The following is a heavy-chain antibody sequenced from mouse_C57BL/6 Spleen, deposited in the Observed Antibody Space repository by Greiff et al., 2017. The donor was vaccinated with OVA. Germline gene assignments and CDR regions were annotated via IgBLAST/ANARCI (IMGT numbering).Heavy chain of an antibody. CDR2: IYPGSGNT. V-gene: IGHV1-76*01. CDR3: AREVDYYGSSHWYFDV. D-gene: IGHD1-1*01. J-gene: IGHJ1*03. Sequence: VQLQQSGAELVRPGASVKLSCKASGYTFTDYYINWVKQRPGQGLEWIARIYPGSGNTYYNEKFKGKATLTAEKSSSTAYMQLSSLTSEDSAVYFCAREVDYYGSSHWYFDVWGTGTTVTVSS. CDR1: GYTFTDYY.